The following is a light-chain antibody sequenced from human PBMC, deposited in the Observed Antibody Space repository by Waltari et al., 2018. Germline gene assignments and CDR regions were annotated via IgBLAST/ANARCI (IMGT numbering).Light chain of an antibody. CDR2: DVR. J-gene: IGLJ3*02. CDR3: CSYAGSYTLV. Sequence: WNQQPRGKALKHISYDVRKGPAGGPDRVAGAESGNTASLSSSGLQAEDEADYYCCSYAGSYTLVFGGGTKLTVL. V-gene: IGLV2-11*01.